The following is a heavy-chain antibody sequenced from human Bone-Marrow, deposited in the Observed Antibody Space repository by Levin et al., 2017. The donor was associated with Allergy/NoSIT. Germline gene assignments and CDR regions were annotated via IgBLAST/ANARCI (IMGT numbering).Heavy chain of an antibody. CDR3: AKDDIIMLST. CDR1: GFNFSNYW. D-gene: IGHD3-10*01. Sequence: QAGGSLRLSCVASGFNFSNYWMHWVRQAPGQGLVWVSRINSDGSSIDYADSVKGRFTISRNNAQKTLYLQMNTLSIEDTAVYYCAKDDIIMLSTWGQGTPVTVPS. CDR2: INSDGSSI. J-gene: IGHJ4*02. V-gene: IGHV3-74*01.